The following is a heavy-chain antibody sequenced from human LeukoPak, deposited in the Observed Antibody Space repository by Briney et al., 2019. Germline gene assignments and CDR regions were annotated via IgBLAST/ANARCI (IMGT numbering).Heavy chain of an antibody. V-gene: IGHV3-7*01. CDR2: IKQDGSEK. D-gene: IGHD3-16*01. CDR3: ARDLSYDYYYYFGMDV. CDR1: GFTFSSYW. Sequence: HAGGSLRLSCAASGFTFSSYWMSWVRQAPGKGLEWVANIKQDGSEKYYVDSVKGRFTISRDNAKNSLYLQMNSLRAEDTAVYYCARDLSYDYYYYFGMDVWGQGTTVTVSS. J-gene: IGHJ6*02.